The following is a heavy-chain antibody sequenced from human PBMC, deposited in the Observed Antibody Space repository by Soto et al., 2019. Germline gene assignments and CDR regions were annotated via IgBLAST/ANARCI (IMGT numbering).Heavy chain of an antibody. D-gene: IGHD3-16*01. Sequence: WGSLRLSCAASGFTFSGFGMHWVRQAPGKGLEWVAIIWYDGSDKYYADSVKGRFTISRDNSKNTLYLQMNSLRAEDTAVYHCAFGNLSYYFDFWGQGTPVTVYS. CDR2: IWYDGSDK. J-gene: IGHJ4*02. V-gene: IGHV3-33*01. CDR3: AFGNLSYYFDF. CDR1: GFTFSGFG.